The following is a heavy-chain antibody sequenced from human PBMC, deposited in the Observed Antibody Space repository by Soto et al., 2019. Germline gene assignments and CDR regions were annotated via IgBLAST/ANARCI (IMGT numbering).Heavy chain of an antibody. Sequence: XATLSLTFTVCGAALSSGGYFDTWVRQPPGKGLEWLGYIYYSGGTNYNPSLKSRVTISLDKSKSQFSLRLISVTAADTAVYYCTREQSDDNYFDPWGQGTLVTVSS. CDR2: IYYSGGT. D-gene: IGHD6-19*01. V-gene: IGHV4-61*08. J-gene: IGHJ5*02. CDR3: TREQSDDNYFDP. CDR1: GAALSSGGYF.